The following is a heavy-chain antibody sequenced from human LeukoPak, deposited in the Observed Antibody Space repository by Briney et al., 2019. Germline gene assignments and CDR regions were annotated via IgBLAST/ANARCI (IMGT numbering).Heavy chain of an antibody. V-gene: IGHV3-20*03. D-gene: IGHD4-17*01. Sequence: PGGSLRLSYAASGFTFDDYGMSWVRQAPGKGLEWVSGINWNGGSTGYADSVKGRFTISRDNAKNSLYLQMNSLRAEDTASYYCASPGDYGDYGEPEYFQHWGQGTLVTVSS. J-gene: IGHJ1*01. CDR3: ASPGDYGDYGEPEYFQH. CDR2: INWNGGST. CDR1: GFTFDDYG.